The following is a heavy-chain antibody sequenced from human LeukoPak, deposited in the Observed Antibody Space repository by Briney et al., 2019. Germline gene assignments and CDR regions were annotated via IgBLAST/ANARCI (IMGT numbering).Heavy chain of an antibody. D-gene: IGHD2-2*01. J-gene: IGHJ4*02. CDR1: GGSFNTDSYY. CDR2: MYYSGTT. V-gene: IGHV4-39*07. CDR3: ARGTPPSSSCYDH. Sequence: PSETLSLTCTVSGGSFNTDSYYWGWIRQPPGKGLEWIAYMYYSGTTYYNPSLKSRVTISIDKSKNQFSLNLNSVTAADTAVYYCARGTPPSSSCYDHWGQGTLVTVSS.